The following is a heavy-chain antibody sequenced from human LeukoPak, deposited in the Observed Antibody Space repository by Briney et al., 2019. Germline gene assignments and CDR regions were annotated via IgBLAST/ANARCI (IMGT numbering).Heavy chain of an antibody. J-gene: IGHJ2*01. CDR2: ISSSSSYI. CDR1: GFTFSSYS. Sequence: GGSLRLSCAASGFTFSSYSMNWVRQAPGKGLEWVSSISSSSSYIYYADSVKGRFTISRDNAKNSLYLQMNSLRAEDTAVYYCARDRTQIRGWGPQDGTWYFDLWGRGTLVTVSS. D-gene: IGHD1-14*01. V-gene: IGHV3-21*01. CDR3: ARDRTQIRGWGPQDGTWYFDL.